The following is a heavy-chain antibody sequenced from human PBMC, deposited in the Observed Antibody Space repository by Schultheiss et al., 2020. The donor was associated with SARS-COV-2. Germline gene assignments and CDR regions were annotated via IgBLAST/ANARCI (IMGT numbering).Heavy chain of an antibody. CDR2: IYHSGRT. D-gene: IGHD5-18*01. CDR1: GGSISSGGYY. Sequence: SETLSLTFTVSGGSISSGGYYWSWIRQHPGKGLEWIGYIYHSGRTYYNPSLKSRVTISVDTSKNQFSLKLSSVTAADTAVYYCARLGIQLWSNWFDPWGQGTLVTVSS. V-gene: IGHV4-39*01. J-gene: IGHJ5*02. CDR3: ARLGIQLWSNWFDP.